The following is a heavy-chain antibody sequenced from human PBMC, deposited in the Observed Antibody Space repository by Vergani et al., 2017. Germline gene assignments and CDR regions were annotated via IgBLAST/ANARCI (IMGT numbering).Heavy chain of an antibody. CDR1: GGTFSSYT. CDR3: ASGDGYLKDISLFY. Sequence: QVQLVQSGAEVKKPGSSVKVSCKASGGTFSSYTISWVRQAPGHGLEWMGMIIPILGTANNAQKFQGRVTITADESTSTAYMELSSLRSEDTAVYYCASGDGYLKDISLFYGGQGTLVTVSS. V-gene: IGHV1-69*11. J-gene: IGHJ4*02. D-gene: IGHD5-24*01. CDR2: IIPILGTA.